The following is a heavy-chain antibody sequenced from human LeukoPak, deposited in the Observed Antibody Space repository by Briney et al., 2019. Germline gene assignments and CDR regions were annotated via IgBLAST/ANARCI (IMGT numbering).Heavy chain of an antibody. CDR2: IHHSGDT. CDR3: ARVAWIPIGGVIVTAFDY. D-gene: IGHD3-16*02. Sequence: SGTLSLTCAVSGGSISGDSWWSWVRQSPGKGLEWIGEIHHSGDTDYNSSLKSRVTISLDKSKTQFSLTLNSVTAADTAVYYCARVAWIPIGGVIVTAFDYWGQGTLVTVSS. V-gene: IGHV4-4*02. CDR1: GGSISGDSW. J-gene: IGHJ4*02.